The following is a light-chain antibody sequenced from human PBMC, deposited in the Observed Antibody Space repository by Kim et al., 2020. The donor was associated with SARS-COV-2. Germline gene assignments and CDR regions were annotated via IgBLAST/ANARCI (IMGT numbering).Light chain of an antibody. CDR3: QVWDSSSDHPV. CDR1: NIGSKS. CDR2: YDS. Sequence: AHGKTARITGGGNNIGSKSVHWYEQKPGQAPGLVIYYDSDRPSGTPERCTGSNSGNTATLTISRVEAGDEADYYCQVWDSSSDHPVFGGGTQLTVL. J-gene: IGLJ3*02. V-gene: IGLV3-21*04.